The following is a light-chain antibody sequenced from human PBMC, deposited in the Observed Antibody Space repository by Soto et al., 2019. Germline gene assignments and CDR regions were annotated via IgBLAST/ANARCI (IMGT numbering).Light chain of an antibody. Sequence: QSALTQPPSASGSPGQSVTISCTGTSSDVGGYIYVSWYQHHPGKAPKLMIYEVSKRPSGVPDRFSGSKSGNTASLTVSGLQAEDEADYYCSSYAGSNNLVFGGGTQLTVL. J-gene: IGLJ2*01. CDR1: SSDVGGYIY. CDR2: EVS. V-gene: IGLV2-8*01. CDR3: SSYAGSNNLV.